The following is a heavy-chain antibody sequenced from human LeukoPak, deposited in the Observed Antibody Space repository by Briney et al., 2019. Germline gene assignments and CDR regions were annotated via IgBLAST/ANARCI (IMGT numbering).Heavy chain of an antibody. J-gene: IGHJ5*02. CDR1: GFTMSDYY. V-gene: IGHV3-69-1*01. Sequence: PGGSLRLSCEVSGFTMSDYYMMWVRQAPGKGLEWISCISGTGSAIYYADSVKGRFTISRDNAKNSLYLQMNSLRAEDTAVYYCARDKVVRGVIQGWFDPWGQGTLVTVSS. CDR2: ISGTGSAI. CDR3: ARDKVVRGVIQGWFDP. D-gene: IGHD3-10*01.